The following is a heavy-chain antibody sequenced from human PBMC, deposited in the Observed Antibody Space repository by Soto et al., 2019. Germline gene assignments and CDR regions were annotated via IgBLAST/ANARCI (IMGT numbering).Heavy chain of an antibody. Sequence: ASVKVSCRASGYTFTRYYMHWVRQAPGQGLEWMGIINPSDDATSYAEKFQGRLTMTKDTSTSTVYMEMSSLRSEDTAVYYCARDLTREGDYYDRSGYYLDYWGQGTLVTVSS. CDR2: INPSDDAT. V-gene: IGHV1-46*01. D-gene: IGHD3-22*01. CDR1: GYTFTRYY. CDR3: ARDLTREGDYYDRSGYYLDY. J-gene: IGHJ4*02.